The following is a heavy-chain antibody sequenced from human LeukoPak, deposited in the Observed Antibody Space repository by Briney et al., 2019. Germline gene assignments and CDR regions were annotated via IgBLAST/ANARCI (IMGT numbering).Heavy chain of an antibody. J-gene: IGHJ4*02. D-gene: IGHD2-21*02. V-gene: IGHV4-4*09. CDR3: ARHGYERVLVTYFDY. Sequence: SETLTRTCTDTGGSISSHYWSWIRKPPGKGLEWIGYIYTSGSTNYNPSLKSRVTILVDTSKNQFSLKLSSVTAADTAVYYCARHGYERVLVTYFDYWGQGTLVSVSS. CDR2: IYTSGST. CDR1: GGSISSHY.